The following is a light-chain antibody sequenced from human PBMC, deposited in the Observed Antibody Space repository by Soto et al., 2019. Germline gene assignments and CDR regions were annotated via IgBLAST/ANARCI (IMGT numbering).Light chain of an antibody. CDR3: QHRYNWPPLP. CDR1: RSVSDC. Sequence: EIVLTQSPATLSLSPGDRATLSCRASRSVSDCLAWYQQKPGQPPRLLIYDASHRATGVPARFSGDGSGTEFTRTISNLEPEDFAIYYCQHRYNWPPLPFGRGTKLDVK. J-gene: IGKJ3*01. V-gene: IGKV3-11*01. CDR2: DAS.